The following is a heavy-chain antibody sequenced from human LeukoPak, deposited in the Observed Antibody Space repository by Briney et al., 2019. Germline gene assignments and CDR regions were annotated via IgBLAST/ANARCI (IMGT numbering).Heavy chain of an antibody. CDR3: ARGTIAAAGSGTYFDY. CDR1: GGSISSYY. CDR2: INHSGST. V-gene: IGHV4-34*01. J-gene: IGHJ4*02. Sequence: SETLSLTCTVSGGSISSYYWSWIRQPPGKGLEWIGEINHSGSTNYNPSLKSRVTISVDTSKNQFSLKLSSVTAADTAVYYCARGTIAAAGSGTYFDYWGQGTLVTVSS. D-gene: IGHD6-13*01.